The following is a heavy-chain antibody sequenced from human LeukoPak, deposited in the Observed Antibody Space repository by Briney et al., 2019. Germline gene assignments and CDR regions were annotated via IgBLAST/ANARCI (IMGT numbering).Heavy chain of an antibody. CDR1: GYTFTSYY. Sequence: ASVTVSCKASGYTFTSYYMHWVRQAPGQGVEGMGIINPSGGSTNYAQTFRGRVTMTRDTSTSTVYMELSSLRSEDTAVYYCAREAGWELLRLFDYWGQGTLVTVSS. J-gene: IGHJ4*02. D-gene: IGHD1-26*01. CDR2: INPSGGST. V-gene: IGHV1-46*01. CDR3: AREAGWELLRLFDY.